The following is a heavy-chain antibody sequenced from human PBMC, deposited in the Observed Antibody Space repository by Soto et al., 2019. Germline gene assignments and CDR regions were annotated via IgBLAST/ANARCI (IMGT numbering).Heavy chain of an antibody. CDR1: GGSFSGYY. D-gene: IGHD5-12*01. J-gene: IGHJ4*02. CDR2: INHSGST. CDR3: ARGNPVVATIGGDY. V-gene: IGHV4-34*01. Sequence: SETLSLTCAVYGGSFSGYYWSWIRQPPGKGLEWIGEINHSGSTNYNPSLKSRVTISVDTSKNQFSLKLSSVTAADTAVYYCARGNPVVATIGGDYWGQGTLDTVSS.